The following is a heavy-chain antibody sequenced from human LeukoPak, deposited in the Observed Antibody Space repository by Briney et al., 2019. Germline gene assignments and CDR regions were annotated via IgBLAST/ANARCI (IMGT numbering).Heavy chain of an antibody. D-gene: IGHD2-2*01. J-gene: IGHJ4*02. Sequence: GGSLRLSCAASGFTFSSYSMNWVRQAPGKGLEWVSSISSSSSYIYYADSVKGRFTISRDNAKNSLYLQMNSLRAEDTAVYYCAGDPEEGCSSTSCYPGYFDYWGQGTLVTVSS. CDR3: AGDPEEGCSSTSCYPGYFDY. V-gene: IGHV3-21*01. CDR1: GFTFSSYS. CDR2: ISSSSSYI.